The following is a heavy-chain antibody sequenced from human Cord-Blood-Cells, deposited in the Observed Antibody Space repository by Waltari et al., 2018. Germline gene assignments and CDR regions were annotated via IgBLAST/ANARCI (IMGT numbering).Heavy chain of an antibody. Sequence: QVQLQQWGAGLLKPSETLSLTCAVYGGSFSGYYWSWIRQPPGKGLGWIGEINHSGSTNYNPSLKSRVTISVDTSKNQFSLKLSSVTAADTAVYYCARERGSSTSCFDYWGQGTLVTVSS. CDR1: GGSFSGYY. CDR2: INHSGST. V-gene: IGHV4-34*01. D-gene: IGHD2-2*01. J-gene: IGHJ4*02. CDR3: ARERGSSTSCFDY.